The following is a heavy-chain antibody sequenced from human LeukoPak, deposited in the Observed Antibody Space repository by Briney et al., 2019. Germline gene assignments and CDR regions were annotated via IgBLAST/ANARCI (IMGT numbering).Heavy chain of an antibody. Sequence: PGGSLRLSCAASGFTVSSNYMDWVRQAPGKGLEWVGRSRNKARSYTTDYAASVKGRFTISRDGSKNSVFLQMNSLKTEDTAVYYCARTYYDILTGIRDFDYWGQGTLVTVSS. CDR3: ARTYYDILTGIRDFDY. J-gene: IGHJ4*02. V-gene: IGHV3-72*01. D-gene: IGHD3-9*01. CDR1: GFTVSSNY. CDR2: SRNKARSYTT.